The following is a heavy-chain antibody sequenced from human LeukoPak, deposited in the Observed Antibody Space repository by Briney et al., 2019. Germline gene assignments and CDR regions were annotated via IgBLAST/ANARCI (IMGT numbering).Heavy chain of an antibody. CDR2: ISTYNGYT. CDR1: GYTFTSYG. V-gene: IGHV1-18*01. D-gene: IGHD6-19*01. CDR3: ARGGTGWSRDY. Sequence: ASVKVSCKASGYTFTSYGIGWVRQAPGQGLEWMGWISTYNGYTNYAQNLQGRVTMTTDTSTSTAYMELRCLRSDDTAVYYCARGGTGWSRDYWGQGTLVTVSS. J-gene: IGHJ4*02.